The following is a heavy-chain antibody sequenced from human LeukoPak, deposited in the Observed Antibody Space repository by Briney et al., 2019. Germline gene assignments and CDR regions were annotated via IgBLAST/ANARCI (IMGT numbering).Heavy chain of an antibody. J-gene: IGHJ6*02. CDR1: GFTFSSYA. Sequence: PGGSLRLSCAASGFTFSSYAMSWVRQATGKGLEWVSGISWNSGSIGYADSVKGRFTISRDNAKNSLYLQMNSLRAEDTALYYCAKDRGEWLVYYGMDVWGQGTTVTVSS. CDR2: ISWNSGSI. CDR3: AKDRGEWLVYYGMDV. D-gene: IGHD6-19*01. V-gene: IGHV3-9*01.